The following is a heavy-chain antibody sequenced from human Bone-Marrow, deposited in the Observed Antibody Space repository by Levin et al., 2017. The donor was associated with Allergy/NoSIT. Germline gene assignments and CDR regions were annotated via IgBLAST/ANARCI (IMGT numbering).Heavy chain of an antibody. D-gene: IGHD2/OR15-2a*01. J-gene: IGHJ5*02. CDR3: ARVVYGVSGNWFDP. CDR1: GGSLNSDSYY. V-gene: IGHV4-31*03. CDR2: IYYSGST. Sequence: SETLSLTCTVSGGSLNSDSYYWSWIRQQPGKGLEWIGYIYYSGSTYYNPSLKSRLNISLDMSKNQFSLKVSSVTAADTAVYFCARVVYGVSGNWFDPWGHGTLVTVSS.